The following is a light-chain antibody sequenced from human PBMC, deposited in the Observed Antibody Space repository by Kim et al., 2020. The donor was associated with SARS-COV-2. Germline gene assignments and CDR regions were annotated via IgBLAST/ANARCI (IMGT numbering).Light chain of an antibody. V-gene: IGLV3-1*01. CDR2: QGT. CDR1: KLGNKF. Sequence: SYELTQPPSVSVSPGQTASITCSGDKLGNKFASWYQQKPGQSPLLVIYQGTKRPSGIPERFSGSNSGNTATLTISGTQAMDEADYYCQAWDGSSDFSVAFGGGTQLTVL. CDR3: QAWDGSSDFSVA. J-gene: IGLJ2*01.